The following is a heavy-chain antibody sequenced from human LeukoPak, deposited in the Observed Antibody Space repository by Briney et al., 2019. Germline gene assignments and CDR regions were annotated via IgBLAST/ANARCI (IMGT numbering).Heavy chain of an antibody. J-gene: IGHJ5*02. Sequence: GGSLRLSCAASGFAFSSYVMSWVRQAPGKGLEWVAVISYDGSNKYYADSVKGRFTISRDNSKNTLYLQMNSLRAEDTAVYYCAKDRRVRGVTPNHWGQGTLVTVSS. D-gene: IGHD3-10*01. V-gene: IGHV3-30*18. CDR2: ISYDGSNK. CDR3: AKDRRVRGVTPNH. CDR1: GFAFSSYV.